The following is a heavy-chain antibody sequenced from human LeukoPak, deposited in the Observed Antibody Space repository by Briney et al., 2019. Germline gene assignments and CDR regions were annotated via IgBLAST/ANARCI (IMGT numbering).Heavy chain of an antibody. J-gene: IGHJ4*02. CDR1: GYTFTSYG. CDR3: AREAYTGWLESVVVAAYFDY. CDR2: IRTYNGNT. V-gene: IGHV1-18*01. Sequence: ASVKVSCKASGYTFTSYGINWVRQAPGQGLEWMGWIRTYNGNTNYAQKLQGRVTMTTDTSTRTAYMELRSLRSDDTAVYYCAREAYTGWLESVVVAAYFDYWGQGTLVTVSS. D-gene: IGHD2-15*01.